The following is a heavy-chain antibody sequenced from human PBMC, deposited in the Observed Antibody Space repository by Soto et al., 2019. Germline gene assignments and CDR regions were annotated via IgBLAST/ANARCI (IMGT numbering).Heavy chain of an antibody. CDR1: GFTFSSYG. J-gene: IGHJ4*02. D-gene: IGHD3-22*01. CDR2: IWYDGSNK. V-gene: IGHV3-33*01. Sequence: GGSLRLSCAASGFTFSSYGMHWVRQAPGKGLEWVAVIWYDGSNKYYADSVKGRFTISRDNSKNTLYLQMNSLRAEDTAVYYCARVAYYYDKNTPLDYWGQGTLVTVSS. CDR3: ARVAYYYDKNTPLDY.